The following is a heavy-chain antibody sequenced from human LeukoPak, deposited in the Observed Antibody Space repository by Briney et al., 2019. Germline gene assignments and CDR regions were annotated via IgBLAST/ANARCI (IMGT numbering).Heavy chain of an antibody. J-gene: IGHJ4*02. CDR3: ARDSYGANAY. D-gene: IGHD1-26*01. V-gene: IGHV3-23*01. CDR1: GFTFSNYA. Sequence: TGGSLRLSCVASGFTFSNYAMRWVRQAPGKGLEWASTITKNGDKTYYADSVKGRFAISRDNSKNTMYLQVDSLRAEDTALYYCARDSYGANAYWGQGTLVTVSS. CDR2: ITKNGDKT.